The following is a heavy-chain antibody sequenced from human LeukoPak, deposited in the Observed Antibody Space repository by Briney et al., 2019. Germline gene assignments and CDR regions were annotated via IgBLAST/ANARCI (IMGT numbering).Heavy chain of an antibody. Sequence: AASVKVSCKASGYTFTSYDINWVRQATGQGLEWMGWMNPNSGNTGYAQKFQGRVTMTRNTSISTAYMELSSLRSEDTAVYYCARRYFDWFLAFDIWGRGTMVTVSS. CDR2: MNPNSGNT. V-gene: IGHV1-8*01. J-gene: IGHJ3*02. CDR3: ARRYFDWFLAFDI. D-gene: IGHD3-9*01. CDR1: GYTFTSYD.